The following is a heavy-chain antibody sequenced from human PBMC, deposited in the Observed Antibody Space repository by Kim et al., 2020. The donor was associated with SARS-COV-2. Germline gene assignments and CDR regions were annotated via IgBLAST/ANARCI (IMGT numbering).Heavy chain of an antibody. Sequence: GGSLRLSCAASGFTFSSYWMSWVRQAPGKGLEWVANIKQDGSEKYYVDSVKGRFTISRDNAKNSLYLQMNSLRAEDTAVYYCARGIEYYDILTSYYGEYYFDYWGQGTLVTVSS. CDR3: ARGIEYYDILTSYYGEYYFDY. D-gene: IGHD3-9*01. J-gene: IGHJ4*02. CDR1: GFTFSSYW. V-gene: IGHV3-7*01. CDR2: IKQDGSEK.